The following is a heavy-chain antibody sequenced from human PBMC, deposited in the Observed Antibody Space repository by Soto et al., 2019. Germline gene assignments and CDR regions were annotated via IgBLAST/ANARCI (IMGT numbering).Heavy chain of an antibody. V-gene: IGHV3-23*01. CDR3: ANVEGVIYYYYYMDV. D-gene: IGHD3-10*01. CDR2: ISGSGGST. Sequence: EAQLLESGGGLVQPGGSLRLSCAASGFTFSSYAMSWVRQAPGKGLEWVSAISGSGGSTYYADSVKGRFTISRDNSKNTLYLQMNSLRAEDTAVYYCANVEGVIYYYYYMDVWGKGTTVTVSS. CDR1: GFTFSSYA. J-gene: IGHJ6*03.